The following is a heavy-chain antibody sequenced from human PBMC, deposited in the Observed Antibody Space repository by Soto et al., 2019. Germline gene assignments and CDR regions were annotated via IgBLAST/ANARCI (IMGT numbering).Heavy chain of an antibody. J-gene: IGHJ4*02. CDR2: IYYSGST. Sequence: SETLSLTCTVSGGSISSGGYYWSWIRQHPGKGLEWIGYIYYSGSTYYNPSLKSRVTISVDTSKNQFSLKLSSVTAADTAVYYCARAQGSDIVVVPGFDYWGQGTLVTV. D-gene: IGHD2-2*01. CDR1: GGSISSGGYY. V-gene: IGHV4-31*03. CDR3: ARAQGSDIVVVPGFDY.